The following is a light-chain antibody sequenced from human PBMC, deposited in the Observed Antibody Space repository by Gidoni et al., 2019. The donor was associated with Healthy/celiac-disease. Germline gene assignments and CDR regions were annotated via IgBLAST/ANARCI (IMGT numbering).Light chain of an antibody. J-gene: IGLJ3*02. V-gene: IGLV1-40*01. CDR3: QSYDSSLSGPRV. CDR2: GNS. Sequence: QSVLTQPPSVSGAPGQRVTISCTVSSSNIGAGYAVHWYQQLPGTAPKLIIYGNSNRPSGVPDRFSGSKSGTSASLAITGLQAEDEADYYCQSYDSSLSGPRVFGGGTKLTVL. CDR1: SSNIGAGYA.